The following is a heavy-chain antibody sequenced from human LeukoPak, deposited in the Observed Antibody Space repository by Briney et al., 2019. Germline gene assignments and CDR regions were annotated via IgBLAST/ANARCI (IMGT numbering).Heavy chain of an antibody. CDR3: ARDTEQQLGNYYYYGMDV. D-gene: IGHD6-13*01. V-gene: IGHV4-30-4*01. Sequence: PSQTLSLTCTVSGGSISSGDYYWSWIRQPPGTGLEWIGYIYYSGSTYYNPSLKSRVTISVDTSKNQFSLKLSSVTAADTAVYYCARDTEQQLGNYYYYGMDVWGQGTTVTVSS. CDR2: IYYSGST. J-gene: IGHJ6*02. CDR1: GGSISSGDYY.